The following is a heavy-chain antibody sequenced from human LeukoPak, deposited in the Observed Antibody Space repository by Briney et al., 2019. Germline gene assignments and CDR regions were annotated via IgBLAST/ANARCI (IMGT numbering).Heavy chain of an antibody. J-gene: IGHJ4*02. CDR2: IKQDGSEK. CDR1: GFTFSSYR. Sequence: PGGSLRLSCAASGFTFSSYRMSWVRQAPGKGLEWVANIKQDGSEKYYVDSVKGRFTISRDNAKNSLYLQMNSLRAEDTAVYYCARDSAITMVRGVILDYWGQGTLVTVSS. D-gene: IGHD3-10*01. CDR3: ARDSAITMVRGVILDY. V-gene: IGHV3-7*01.